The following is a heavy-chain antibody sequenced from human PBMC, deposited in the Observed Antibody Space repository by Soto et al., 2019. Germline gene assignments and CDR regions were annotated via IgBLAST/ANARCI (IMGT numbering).Heavy chain of an antibody. J-gene: IGHJ4*02. CDR2: IHHSGST. CDR3: ARGDGYNYDY. CDR1: GGSISSGGYY. V-gene: IGHV4-31*03. Sequence: QVQLQESGPGLVKPSQTLSLTCTVSGGSISSGGYYWSWIRQHPGKGLEWIGYIHHSGSTYYNPSLTSRLTVSVDTSKNQFSLKLSSVTAADTAVYYCARGDGYNYDYWGQGTLVTVSS. D-gene: IGHD5-12*01.